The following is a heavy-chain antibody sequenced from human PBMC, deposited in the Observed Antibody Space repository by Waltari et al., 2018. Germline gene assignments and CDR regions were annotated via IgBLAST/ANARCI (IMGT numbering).Heavy chain of an antibody. J-gene: IGHJ4*02. CDR2: INHSGST. CDR1: GGSFSGYY. D-gene: IGHD5-12*01. CDR3: AREPITYHYFDY. V-gene: IGHV4-34*01. Sequence: QVQLQQWGAGPLKPSETLSLTCAVYGGSFSGYYWRWTRQPPGKGLEWIGEINHSGSTNYNPSLKSRVTISVDTSKNQFSLKLSSVTAADTAVYYCAREPITYHYFDYWGQGTLVTVSS.